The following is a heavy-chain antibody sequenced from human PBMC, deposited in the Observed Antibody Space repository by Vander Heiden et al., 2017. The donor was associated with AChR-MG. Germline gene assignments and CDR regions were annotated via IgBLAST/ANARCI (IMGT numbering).Heavy chain of an antibody. J-gene: IGHJ3*02. V-gene: IGHV3-9*01. CDR1: GFPFNDYA. D-gene: IGHD1-26*01. Sequence: EVDLVDSGGGLVQFGRSLRIFCAASGFPFNDYAMHWVRQAPGKGLEWVSSISYNSGSIGYAVSVKSRFTISRDNAKNSLYLQMNSLRGEDTALYYCAKQLSYHDAFDIWGQGTMVTVSS. CDR2: ISYNSGSI. CDR3: AKQLSYHDAFDI.